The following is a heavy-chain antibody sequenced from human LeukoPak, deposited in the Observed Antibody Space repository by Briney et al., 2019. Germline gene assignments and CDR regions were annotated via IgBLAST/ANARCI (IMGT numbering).Heavy chain of an antibody. CDR2: ISSSSSTI. CDR1: GFTFSSYS. D-gene: IGHD3-22*01. Sequence: GGSLRLSCAASGFTFSSYSMNWVRQAPGKGLEWVSYISSSSSTIYYADPVKGRFTISRDNAKNSLYPQMNSLRAEDTAVYYCAKDGRRGYYYDSSGYPHGAFDIWGQGTMVTVSS. J-gene: IGHJ3*02. V-gene: IGHV3-48*01. CDR3: AKDGRRGYYYDSSGYPHGAFDI.